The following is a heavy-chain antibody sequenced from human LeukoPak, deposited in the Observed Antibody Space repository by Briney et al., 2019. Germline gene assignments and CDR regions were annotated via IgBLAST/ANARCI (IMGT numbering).Heavy chain of an antibody. V-gene: IGHV1-46*01. CDR3: AREDVVLVDAVRYYYYGMDV. CDR1: GYNFISYY. D-gene: IGHD2-8*01. J-gene: IGHJ6*02. Sequence: ASLKVSCKASGYNFISYYMHWVRQAPGQGLEWMGKINPSGGSTSYAQKFQDRVTMTRDTSTSTVYMELSSLKSEDTAVYYCAREDVVLVDAVRYYYYGMDVWGQGTTVTVSS. CDR2: INPSGGST.